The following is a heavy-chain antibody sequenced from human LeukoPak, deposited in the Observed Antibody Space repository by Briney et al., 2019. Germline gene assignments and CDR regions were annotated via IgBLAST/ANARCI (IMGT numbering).Heavy chain of an antibody. CDR1: GFTFSGYA. J-gene: IGHJ4*02. Sequence: GGSLRLSCAASGFTFSGYAMHWVRQAPGKGLEWVAVISYDGSNKYYADSVKGRFTISRDNSKNTLYLQMNSLRAEDTAVYYCARAPERYSSSWYNCWGQGTLVTVSS. CDR3: ARAPERYSSSWYNC. V-gene: IGHV3-30*04. D-gene: IGHD6-13*01. CDR2: ISYDGSNK.